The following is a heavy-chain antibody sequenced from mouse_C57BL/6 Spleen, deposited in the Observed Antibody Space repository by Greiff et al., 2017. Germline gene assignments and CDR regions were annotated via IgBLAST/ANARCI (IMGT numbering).Heavy chain of an antibody. V-gene: IGHV5-4*01. Sequence: EVQLQESGGGLVKPGGSLKLSCAASGFTFSSYAMSWVRQTPEKRLEWVATISDGGSYTYYPDNVKGRFTISRDNAKNNLYLQMSHLKSEDTAMYYCARAYYGSSYDAMDYWGQGTSVTVSS. J-gene: IGHJ4*01. CDR2: ISDGGSYT. D-gene: IGHD1-1*01. CDR3: ARAYYGSSYDAMDY. CDR1: GFTFSSYA.